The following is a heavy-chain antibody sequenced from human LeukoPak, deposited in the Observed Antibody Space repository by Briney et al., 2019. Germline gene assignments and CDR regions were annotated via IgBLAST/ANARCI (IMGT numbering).Heavy chain of an antibody. D-gene: IGHD3-10*01. CDR2: ISYDGSNK. J-gene: IGHJ6*02. CDR3: AKVITMVRGVIPRTDAYYYYGMDV. V-gene: IGHV3-30*18. Sequence: QPGGSLRLSCAASGFTFSSYGMHWVRQVPGKGLEWVAVISYDGSNKYYADSVKGRFTISRDNSKNTLYLQMNSLRAEDTAVYYCAKVITMVRGVIPRTDAYYYYGMDVWGQGTTVTVSS. CDR1: GFTFSSYG.